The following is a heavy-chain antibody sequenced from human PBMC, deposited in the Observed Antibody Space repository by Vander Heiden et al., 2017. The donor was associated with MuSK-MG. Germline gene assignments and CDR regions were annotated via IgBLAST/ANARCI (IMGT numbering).Heavy chain of an antibody. Sequence: VQLHQSGPRLAKPSQTLSLTCAVSADTVSCNSAAWNWIGQSPSRGLEWLGRTFYSSKWYNDSAVSVKSRITIIPETSKNQFSLQLNSVTPEDTAVYYCARGVGSGSYDYWGQGTLVTVSS. CDR1: ADTVSCNSAA. D-gene: IGHD3-10*01. CDR3: ARGVGSGSYDY. V-gene: IGHV6-1*01. CDR2: TFYSSKWYN. J-gene: IGHJ4*02.